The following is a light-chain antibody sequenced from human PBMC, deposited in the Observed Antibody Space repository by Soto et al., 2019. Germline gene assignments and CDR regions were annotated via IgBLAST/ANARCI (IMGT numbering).Light chain of an antibody. CDR1: QSIIDY. CDR2: DTS. V-gene: IGKV3-11*01. J-gene: IGKJ2*01. CDR3: QQRRYWPFT. Sequence: VLTQSPATLSLSPGERATLSCRASQSIIDYLAWYQQRPGQAPRLLIYDTSIRATGIPVRFSGSGSGTDFTLTISSLEPEDFAVYYCQQRRYWPFTFGQGTKLEIK.